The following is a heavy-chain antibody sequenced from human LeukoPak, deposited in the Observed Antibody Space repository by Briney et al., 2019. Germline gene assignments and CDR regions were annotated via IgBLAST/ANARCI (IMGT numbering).Heavy chain of an antibody. J-gene: IGHJ5*02. Sequence: GGSLRLSCAASVFAVSSTYMNWVRQALGKGLEWVSVIYSDGNTYYADSVKGRFTISRDNSKNTLYLQMNSLRDEDTAVYYCARAPNWRLDHWGQGTLVTVSS. V-gene: IGHV3-53*01. D-gene: IGHD1-1*01. CDR3: ARAPNWRLDH. CDR1: VFAVSSTY. CDR2: IYSDGNT.